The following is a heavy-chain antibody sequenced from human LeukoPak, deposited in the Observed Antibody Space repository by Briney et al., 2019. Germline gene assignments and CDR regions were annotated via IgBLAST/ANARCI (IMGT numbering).Heavy chain of an antibody. CDR3: ARGWWELHY. CDR2: ISSSGSTI. CDR1: GFTFSSYE. J-gene: IGHJ4*02. V-gene: IGHV3-48*03. D-gene: IGHD1-26*01. Sequence: PGGSLTLSCSASGFTFSSYEMNRDRQAPGKGLEWVSYISSSGSTIYYADSVKGRFTISRDNAKNSLYLQMHSLRAEDTAVYYCARGWWELHYWGQGTLVTVSS.